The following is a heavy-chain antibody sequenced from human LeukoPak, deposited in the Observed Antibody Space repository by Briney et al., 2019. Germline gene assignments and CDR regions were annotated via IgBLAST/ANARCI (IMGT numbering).Heavy chain of an antibody. CDR3: AKLVAARDDY. J-gene: IGHJ4*02. CDR2: ISSNGGST. Sequence: GGSLRLSCAASGFTFSSYAMHWVRQAPGKGLEYVSAISSNGGSTYYADSVKGRFTISRDNSKNTLYLQMNSLRAEDTAVYYCAKLVAARDDYWGQGTLVTVSS. CDR1: GFTFSSYA. D-gene: IGHD6-6*01. V-gene: IGHV3-64*04.